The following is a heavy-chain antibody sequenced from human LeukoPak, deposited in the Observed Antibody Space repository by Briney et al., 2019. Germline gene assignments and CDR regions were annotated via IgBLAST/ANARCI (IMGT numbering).Heavy chain of an antibody. V-gene: IGHV1-2*04. Sequence: ASVKVSCKASGYTFTGYYMHWVRQAPGPGLEWMGWINPNSGGTNYAQKSQGWVTMTRDTTISTAYMELSRMRSDDTAVYYCARGHPRGIVVVTAILADRGSEYYFDYWGQGTLVTVSS. J-gene: IGHJ4*02. CDR1: GYTFTGYY. D-gene: IGHD2-21*02. CDR3: ARGHPRGIVVVTAILADRGSEYYFDY. CDR2: INPNSGGT.